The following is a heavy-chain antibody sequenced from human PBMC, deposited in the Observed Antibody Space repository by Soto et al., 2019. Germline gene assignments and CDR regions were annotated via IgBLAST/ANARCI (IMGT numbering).Heavy chain of an antibody. Sequence: SALLSLTCPVSAVTIRNHYWTWIRPSAGKGLEGIGRIYDSGSTNYNPSLKSRVTLSVDRAKKNFSLKLTSVTAADTAVYYCARAEYFYESSGYYASTLVYLCGHGLLVTVSS. CDR1: AVTIRNHY. CDR2: IYDSGST. V-gene: IGHV4-4*07. J-gene: IGHJ5*02. CDR3: ARAEYFYESSGYYASTLVYL. D-gene: IGHD3-22*01.